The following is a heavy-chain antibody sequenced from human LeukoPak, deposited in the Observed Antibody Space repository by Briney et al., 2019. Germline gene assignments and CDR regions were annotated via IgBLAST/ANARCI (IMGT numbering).Heavy chain of an antibody. Sequence: GGSLRLSCEGSGFTFGDYGMSWVRQAPGKGPEWVAGISWNSDSTGYPDSVKGRFTISRDNAKNSLYLQMNSLRVEDTALYYCARDRRGITGTEWFDPWGQGTLITVSS. V-gene: IGHV3-20*04. D-gene: IGHD1-20*01. J-gene: IGHJ5*02. CDR3: ARDRRGITGTEWFDP. CDR1: GFTFGDYG. CDR2: ISWNSDST.